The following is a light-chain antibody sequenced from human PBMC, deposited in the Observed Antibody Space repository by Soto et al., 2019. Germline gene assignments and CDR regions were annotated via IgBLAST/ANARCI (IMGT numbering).Light chain of an antibody. CDR1: QDISNS. J-gene: IGKJ4*01. V-gene: IGKV1-27*01. CDR3: QNYNSAPLT. Sequence: DIQMTQSPSSLSASVGDRVTSTCRASQDISNSLAWYQQKPGEVPKVLIYATSILQSGVPARFSGSGSGTDFTLTISSLQPEDVATYYCQNYNSAPLTFGGGTQVEI. CDR2: ATS.